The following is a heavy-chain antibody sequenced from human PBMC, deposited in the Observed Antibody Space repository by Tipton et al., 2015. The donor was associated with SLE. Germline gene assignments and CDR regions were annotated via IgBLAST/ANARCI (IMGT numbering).Heavy chain of an antibody. J-gene: IGHJ4*02. V-gene: IGHV3-7*04. D-gene: IGHD2-2*01. CDR1: GFTFSKYW. CDR2: VKPDGSEK. Sequence: SLRLSCAASGFTFSKYWMHWVRQAPGKGVEWVASVKPDGSEKYYVESVKGRFTVSRDNGESSLYLQMNSLRAEDTAVYYCAGGLGYCSSTSCSVVDYWGQGTLVTVSS. CDR3: AGGLGYCSSTSCSVVDY.